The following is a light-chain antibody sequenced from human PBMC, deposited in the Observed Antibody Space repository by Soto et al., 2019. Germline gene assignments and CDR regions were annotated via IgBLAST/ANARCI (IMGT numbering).Light chain of an antibody. CDR1: SSNIGGNS. CDR3: GSWDSSLSAYV. CDR2: DDN. Sequence: QAELKQPPSVSAAPGQKVTISCSGNSSNIGGNSVSWYQQLPGTAPKLLIYDDNKRPSGIPDRFSGSKSGTSATLGITGFQTGDEADYYCGSWDSSLSAYVFVTVTKVNV. V-gene: IGLV1-51*01. J-gene: IGLJ1*01.